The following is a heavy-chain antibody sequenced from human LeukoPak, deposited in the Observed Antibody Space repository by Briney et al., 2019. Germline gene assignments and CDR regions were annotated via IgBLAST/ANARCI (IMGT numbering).Heavy chain of an antibody. D-gene: IGHD2-2*01. J-gene: IGHJ6*03. CDR2: INHSGST. Sequence: SETLSLPCAVYGGSFSGYYWRWIRQPPGKGLEWIGEINHSGSTNYNPSLKSRVTISVDTSKNLFSVNLSSVTAADTAVYFCARHGPADPVVRFYYMGVWDKGTTVTISS. CDR1: GGSFSGYY. V-gene: IGHV4-34*01. CDR3: ARHGPADPVVRFYYMGV.